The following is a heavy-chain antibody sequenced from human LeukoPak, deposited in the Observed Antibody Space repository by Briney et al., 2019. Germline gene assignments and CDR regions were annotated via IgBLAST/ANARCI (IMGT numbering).Heavy chain of an antibody. V-gene: IGHV4-39*01. CDR1: GGSISSSSYY. J-gene: IGHJ4*02. CDR2: IYYSGST. CDR3: ARSPLTTVTTHFDY. D-gene: IGHD4-17*01. Sequence: SETLSLTCTVSGGSISSSSYYWGWIRQPPGKGLEWIGSIYYSGSTYYNPSLKSRVTISVDTSKNQFSLKLSSVTAADTAVYYCARSPLTTVTTHFDYWGQGTLVTVSS.